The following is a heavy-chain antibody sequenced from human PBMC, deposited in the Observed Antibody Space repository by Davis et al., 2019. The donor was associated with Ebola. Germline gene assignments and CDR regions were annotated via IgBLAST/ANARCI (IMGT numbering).Heavy chain of an antibody. J-gene: IGHJ5*02. D-gene: IGHD3-16*01. CDR1: GGSFSGYY. Sequence: MPSETLSLTCAVYGGSFSGYYWSWIRQPPGKGLEWIGYIYYSGSTNYNPSLKSRVTISVDTSKNQFSLKLSSVTAADTAVYYCARDLASWGQGTLVTVSS. CDR2: IYYSGST. V-gene: IGHV4-59*01. CDR3: ARDLAS.